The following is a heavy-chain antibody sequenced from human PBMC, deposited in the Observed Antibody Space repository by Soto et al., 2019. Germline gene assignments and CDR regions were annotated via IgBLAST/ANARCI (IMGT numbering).Heavy chain of an antibody. CDR3: VRGTAIPQYFYFDY. V-gene: IGHV1-3*04. D-gene: IGHD2-2*02. Sequence: QVQLVQSGAEVKKPGASVKVSCKASGYSFSAHGLHWVRQAPGQKLEWMGWIHTANGNTLYSHKFQGRVTFTRDMSATTLYMELTSLRSEDTAVYFCVRGTAIPQYFYFDYWGQGTLVTVSS. J-gene: IGHJ4*02. CDR1: GYSFSAHG. CDR2: IHTANGNT.